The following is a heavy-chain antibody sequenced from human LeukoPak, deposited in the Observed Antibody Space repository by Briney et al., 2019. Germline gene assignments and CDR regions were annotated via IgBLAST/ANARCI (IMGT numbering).Heavy chain of an antibody. CDR1: GGSISSGSYY. Sequence: SQTLSLTCTVSGGSISSGSYYWSWIRQPAGKGLEWIGRIYTSGSTNYNPSLKSRVTISVDTSKNQFSLKLSSVTAADTAVYYCARDFGRRMAWGQGTLVTVSS. V-gene: IGHV4-61*02. J-gene: IGHJ5*02. CDR2: IYTSGST. CDR3: ARDFGRRMA. D-gene: IGHD1-14*01.